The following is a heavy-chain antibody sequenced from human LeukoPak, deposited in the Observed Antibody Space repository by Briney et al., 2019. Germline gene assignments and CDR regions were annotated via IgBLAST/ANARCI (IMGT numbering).Heavy chain of an antibody. CDR1: AFTFSTCW. Sequence: GGSPRLPRAASAFTFSTCWMHWVRQAPGKGIVWVSRIDGDGSRTSYADSVKGRFTISRDNAKNTLYLQMNSLRAEDTAMYYCARASNYFDSRGLHWFDRWGQGTLVTVSS. CDR3: ARASNYFDSRGLHWFDR. J-gene: IGHJ5*02. D-gene: IGHD3-22*01. CDR2: IDGDGSRT. V-gene: IGHV3-74*01.